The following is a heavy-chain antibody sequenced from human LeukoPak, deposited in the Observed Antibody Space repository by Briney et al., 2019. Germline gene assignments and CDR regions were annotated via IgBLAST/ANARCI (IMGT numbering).Heavy chain of an antibody. V-gene: IGHV3-7*01. J-gene: IGHJ4*02. CDR1: GFTFSSYW. D-gene: IGHD2-15*01. CDR3: ARVPIVAATPLFDY. CDR2: TKQDGSEK. Sequence: GGSLRLSCAASGFTFSSYWMSWVRQAPGQGLEWVANTKQDGSEKYYVDSVKGRFTISRDNAKNSLYLQMNSLRAEDTAVYYCARVPIVAATPLFDYWGQGTLVTVSS.